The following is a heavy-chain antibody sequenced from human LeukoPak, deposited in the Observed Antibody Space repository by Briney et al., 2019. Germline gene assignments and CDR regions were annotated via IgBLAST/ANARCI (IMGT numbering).Heavy chain of an antibody. J-gene: IGHJ4*02. V-gene: IGHV1-2*02. Sequence: ASVKVSCKASGYTFTGYYMHWVRQAPGQGLEWMGWINPKSGGTNYAQTFQGRVTVTRDTSTSTVYMELSSLRSEDTAVYYCARVPPYGKPYDYWGQGTLVTVSS. CDR2: INPKSGGT. D-gene: IGHD1-14*01. CDR3: ARVPPYGKPYDY. CDR1: GYTFTGYY.